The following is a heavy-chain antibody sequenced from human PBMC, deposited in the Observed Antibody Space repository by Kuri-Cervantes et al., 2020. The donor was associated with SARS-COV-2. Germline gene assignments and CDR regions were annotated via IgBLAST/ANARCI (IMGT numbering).Heavy chain of an antibody. CDR1: GFTFTSYA. Sequence: GESLKISCAASGFTFTSYAMHWVRQAPGKGLEWVALISSDGSNKYYADSVKGRFTISRDNSRNTLYLQMNSLRAEDTAVYYCARDQGGYGPTTIDYWGQGTPVTVSS. J-gene: IGHJ4*02. V-gene: IGHV3-30-3*01. CDR2: ISSDGSNK. D-gene: IGHD5-12*01. CDR3: ARDQGGYGPTTIDY.